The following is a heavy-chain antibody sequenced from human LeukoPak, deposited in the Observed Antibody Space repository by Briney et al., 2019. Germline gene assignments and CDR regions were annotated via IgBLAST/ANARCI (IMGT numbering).Heavy chain of an antibody. CDR3: ASGLHPPHSHDSSGSSFGY. V-gene: IGHV3-30-3*01. J-gene: IGHJ4*02. D-gene: IGHD3-22*01. CDR2: ISYDGSNK. CDR1: GFTFSSYA. Sequence: PGGSLRLSCAASGFTFSSYAMHWVRQAPGKGLEWVAVISYDGSNKYYAASVNGRFTISRDNSKTTPDRQMNTLGAEDTALYYCASGLHPPHSHDSSGSSFGYWGQGTLVTVSS.